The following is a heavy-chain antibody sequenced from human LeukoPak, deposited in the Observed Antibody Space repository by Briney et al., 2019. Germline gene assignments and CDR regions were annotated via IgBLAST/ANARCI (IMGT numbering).Heavy chain of an antibody. Sequence: SVKVSCKASGGTFSSYAISWVRQAPGQGLEWMGGIIPIFGTANYAQKFQGRVTITADESTSTAYMELSSLRSEDTAVYYCACHYGSGSYFGWFDPWGQGTLVTVSS. CDR3: ACHYGSGSYFGWFDP. CDR1: GGTFSSYA. V-gene: IGHV1-69*13. D-gene: IGHD3-10*01. J-gene: IGHJ5*02. CDR2: IIPIFGTA.